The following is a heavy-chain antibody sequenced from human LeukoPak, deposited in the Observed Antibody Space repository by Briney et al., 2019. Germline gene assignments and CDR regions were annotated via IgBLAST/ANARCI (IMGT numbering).Heavy chain of an antibody. CDR3: ARRGSSGYYFHRFDY. V-gene: IGHV3-66*01. CDR1: GFTVSSNY. J-gene: IGHJ4*02. D-gene: IGHD3-22*01. Sequence: GGSLRLSCAASGFTVSSNYMTWVRQAPGKGLEWVSVIYSGGSTYYADSVKGRFTISRDNSKNTLYLQMNSLRAEDTAVYYCARRGSSGYYFHRFDYWGQGTLVTVSS. CDR2: IYSGGST.